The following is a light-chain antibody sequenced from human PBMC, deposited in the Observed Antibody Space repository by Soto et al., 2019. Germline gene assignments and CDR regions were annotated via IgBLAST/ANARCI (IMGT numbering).Light chain of an antibody. CDR1: RSITTY. CDR2: AAS. V-gene: IGKV1-39*01. CDR3: QQSYSPPRT. Sequence: DIHMTQSPSSLSASVGDRVTISCRASRSITTYLNLYQQKPGAAPKLLIYAASSLQSGVPSRFSGRGSGADFTLTISRQQPEDFATYYCQQSYSPPRTFGQGTKVDIK. J-gene: IGKJ1*01.